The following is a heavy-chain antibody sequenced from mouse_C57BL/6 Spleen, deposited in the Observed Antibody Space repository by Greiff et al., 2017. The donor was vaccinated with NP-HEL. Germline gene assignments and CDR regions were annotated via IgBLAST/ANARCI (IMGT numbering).Heavy chain of an antibody. J-gene: IGHJ3*01. CDR3: ARGELGRGLAY. Sequence: QVQLQQPGAELVMPGASVKLSCKASGYTFTSYWMHWVKQRPGQGLEWIGEIDPSDSYTNYNQKFKGKSTLTVDKSSSTAYMQLSSLTSEDSAVYYCARGELGRGLAYWGQGTLVTVSA. D-gene: IGHD4-1*01. V-gene: IGHV1-69*01. CDR1: GYTFTSYW. CDR2: IDPSDSYT.